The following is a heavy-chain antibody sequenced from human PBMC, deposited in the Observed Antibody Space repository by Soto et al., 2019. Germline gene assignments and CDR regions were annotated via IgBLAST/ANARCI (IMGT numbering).Heavy chain of an antibody. Sequence: SVKVSCKASGFTFTSSAVQWVRQARGQRLEWMGWIVVGSGNTNYAQKFQERVTITRDMSTSTAYMELSSLRSEDTAVYYCAADPSIFGVVGNWFDPWGQGTLVTVSS. CDR3: AADPSIFGVVGNWFDP. CDR1: GFTFTSSA. D-gene: IGHD3-3*01. CDR2: IVVGSGNT. V-gene: IGHV1-58*01. J-gene: IGHJ5*02.